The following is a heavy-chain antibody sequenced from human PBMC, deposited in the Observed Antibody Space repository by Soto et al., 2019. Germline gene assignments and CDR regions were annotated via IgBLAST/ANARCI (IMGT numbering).Heavy chain of an antibody. D-gene: IGHD1-26*01. Sequence: QVQLVQSGAEVKKPGSSVKVSCKTSVGTFSSYTISWVRQAPGQGLEWMGRIIPILGIANYVQNFQGRVTITADKSTSTAYMELSSLRSEDTAVYYCARGGSYLNYYWYFDLWGRGTLVNVSS. CDR2: IIPILGIA. J-gene: IGHJ2*01. CDR3: ARGGSYLNYYWYFDL. V-gene: IGHV1-69*02. CDR1: VGTFSSYT.